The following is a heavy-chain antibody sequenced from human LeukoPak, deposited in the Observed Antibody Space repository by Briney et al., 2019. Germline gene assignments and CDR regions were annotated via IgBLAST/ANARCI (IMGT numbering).Heavy chain of an antibody. D-gene: IGHD6-19*01. CDR3: ARASSGWYPDIDY. CDR2: ISSSSSTI. Sequence: GGSLRLSCAASGFTSSSYSMNWVRQAPGKGLEWVSYISSSSSTIYYADSVKGRFTISRDNAKNSLYLQMNSLRDEDTAVYYCARASSGWYPDIDYWGQGTLVTVSS. V-gene: IGHV3-48*02. CDR1: GFTSSSYS. J-gene: IGHJ4*02.